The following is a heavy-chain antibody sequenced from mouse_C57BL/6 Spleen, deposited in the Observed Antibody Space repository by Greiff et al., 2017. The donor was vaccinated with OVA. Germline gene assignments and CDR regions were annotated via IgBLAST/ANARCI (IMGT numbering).Heavy chain of an antibody. Sequence: QVQLQQPGAELVKPGASVKMSCKASGYTFTSYWITWVKQRPGQGLEWIGDLYPGSGSTNYNEKFKSKATLTVDTSSSTAYMQLSSLTSEDSAVYYCARFITTVVADYWGQGTTLTVSS. CDR2: LYPGSGST. CDR3: ARFITTVVADY. V-gene: IGHV1-55*01. D-gene: IGHD1-1*01. J-gene: IGHJ2*01. CDR1: GYTFTSYW.